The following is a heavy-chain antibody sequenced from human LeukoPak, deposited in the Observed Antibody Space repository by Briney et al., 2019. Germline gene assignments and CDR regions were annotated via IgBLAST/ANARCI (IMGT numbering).Heavy chain of an antibody. J-gene: IGHJ5*02. V-gene: IGHV3-49*03. D-gene: IGHD3-16*01. CDR2: IRSSGTT. CDR1: GFTLGTHT. Sequence: GGSLRLSCTTSGFTLGTHTMHWFRQAPGKGLQCIGFIRSSGTTQYAASVKGRFAISRDDSKSIAYLQMNNLKTEDTAVYYCTRDRFYVWFDPWGQGTLVTVSS. CDR3: TRDRFYVWFDP.